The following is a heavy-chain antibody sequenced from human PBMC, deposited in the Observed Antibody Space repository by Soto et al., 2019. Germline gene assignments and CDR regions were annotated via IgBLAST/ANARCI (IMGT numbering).Heavy chain of an antibody. CDR3: AKDLGYDGSGIEI. J-gene: IGHJ4*02. CDR1: GFTLSNYG. Sequence: VKLLESGGGLVKRGGSLGLSFAVSGFTLSNYGMGWVRQAPGKGLEWVSASSGSGDTTYYADSVKGRFTTSRDNSKNTLYVQMNSLRAEDTAVYYCAKDLGYDGSGIEIWGQGTLVTVSP. D-gene: IGHD3-10*01. V-gene: IGHV3-23*01. CDR2: SSGSGDTT.